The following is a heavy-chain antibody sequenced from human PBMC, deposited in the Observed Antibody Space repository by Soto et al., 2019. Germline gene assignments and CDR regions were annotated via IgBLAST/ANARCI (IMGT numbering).Heavy chain of an antibody. CDR3: ARDKRGGSCSFYYYYYGMDV. J-gene: IGHJ6*02. Sequence: QVQLVQSGAEVKKPGSSVKVSCKASGGTFSSYAISWVRQAPGQGLEWMGGIIPIFGTANYAQKFQGRVTITADESTSTAYMELSSLRSEDTAVYYCARDKRGGSCSFYYYYYGMDVWGQGTTVTVSS. D-gene: IGHD2-15*01. CDR2: IIPIFGTA. V-gene: IGHV1-69*01. CDR1: GGTFSSYA.